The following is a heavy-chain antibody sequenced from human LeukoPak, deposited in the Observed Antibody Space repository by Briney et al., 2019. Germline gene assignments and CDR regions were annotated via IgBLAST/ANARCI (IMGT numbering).Heavy chain of an antibody. D-gene: IGHD4-23*01. J-gene: IGHJ6*02. CDR3: ARDTTTVVTYYYYYGMDV. V-gene: IGHV1-18*01. Sequence: ASVKVSCKASGYTFTSYGISWVRQAPGQRLEWMGWIGAYNGNTNYAQKLQGRVTMTTDTSTRPAYLELTSLRSDDTAVYYCARDTTTVVTYYYYYGMDVWGQGTTVTVSS. CDR2: IGAYNGNT. CDR1: GYTFTSYG.